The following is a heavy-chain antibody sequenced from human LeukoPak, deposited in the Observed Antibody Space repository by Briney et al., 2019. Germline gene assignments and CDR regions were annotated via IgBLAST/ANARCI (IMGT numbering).Heavy chain of an antibody. CDR2: ISYDGSNK. CDR1: GFTFSNYG. D-gene: IGHD5-12*01. Sequence: GGSLRLSCAASGFTFSNYGIHWVRQAPGKGLEWVAVISYDGSNKYYADSVKGRFTISRDNSKNTLYLQMNSQRAEDTAVYYCAKDEGGYSGYDPTNWFDPWGQGTLVTVSS. J-gene: IGHJ5*02. CDR3: AKDEGGYSGYDPTNWFDP. V-gene: IGHV3-30*18.